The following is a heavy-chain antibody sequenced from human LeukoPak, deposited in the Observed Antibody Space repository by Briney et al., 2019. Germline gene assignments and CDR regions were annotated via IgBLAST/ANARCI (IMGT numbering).Heavy chain of an antibody. V-gene: IGHV1-2*06. CDR1: GYTFTGYY. CDR2: INPNSGGT. CDR3: ARDPVFLEWLLLFDY. J-gene: IGHJ4*02. Sequence: GASVKVSCKASGYTFTGYYMHWVRQAPGQGLEWMGRINPNSGGTNYAQKFQGRVTMTRDKSISTAYMELSRLRSDDTAVYYCARDPVFLEWLLLFDYWGQGTLVTVSS. D-gene: IGHD3-3*01.